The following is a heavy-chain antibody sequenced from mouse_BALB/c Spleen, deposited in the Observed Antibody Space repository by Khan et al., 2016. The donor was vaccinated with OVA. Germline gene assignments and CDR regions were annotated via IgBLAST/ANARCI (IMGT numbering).Heavy chain of an antibody. CDR1: GYTFTSYT. Sequence: QIQLVQSGAELARPGASVKMSCKASGYTFTSYTIHWIKLRPGQGLEWIGHINPSNGYTNYNQKFKDKATLTADKSSTTAYMELSSLTSDDSALYNCVRDGAYHRNDGWFAYWGQGTLVTVSA. CDR3: VRDGAYHRNDGWFAY. J-gene: IGHJ3*01. V-gene: IGHV1-4*01. CDR2: INPSNGYT. D-gene: IGHD2-14*01.